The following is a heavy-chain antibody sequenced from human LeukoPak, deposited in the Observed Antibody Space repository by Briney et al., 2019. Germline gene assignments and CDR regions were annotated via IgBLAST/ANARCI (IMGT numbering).Heavy chain of an antibody. V-gene: IGHV3-21*01. Sequence: SGGPLRLSCAASGFTFSTYTMNWVRQAPGKGLEWVSSISSSSSYIYYADSVKGRFTISRDNAKNSLYVQMNSLRAEDTPLYYCSRWGDRRGGPFDIWGQGTMVTVSS. J-gene: IGHJ3*02. CDR1: GFTFSTYT. CDR3: SRWGDRRGGPFDI. CDR2: ISSSSSYI. D-gene: IGHD3-16*01.